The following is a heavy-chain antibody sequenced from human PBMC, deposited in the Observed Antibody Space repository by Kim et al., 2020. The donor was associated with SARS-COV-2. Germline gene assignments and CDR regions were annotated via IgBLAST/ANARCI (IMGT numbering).Heavy chain of an antibody. V-gene: IGHV4-34*01. Sequence: SLKRRVTINVDTSKNQFSLRLSTVTAADTALYYCARGVGLYSYGRIYVMDVWGQGTTVTVSS. J-gene: IGHJ6*02. CDR3: ARGVGLYSYGRIYVMDV. D-gene: IGHD5-18*01.